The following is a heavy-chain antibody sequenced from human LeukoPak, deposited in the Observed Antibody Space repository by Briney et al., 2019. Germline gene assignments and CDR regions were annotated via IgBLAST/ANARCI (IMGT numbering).Heavy chain of an antibody. D-gene: IGHD2-2*01. CDR3: ARARRYCSSTSCYFDY. V-gene: IGHV1-45*02. J-gene: IGHJ4*02. CDR2: ITPFNGNT. Sequence: GSSVKVSCKASGYTFTYRYLHWVRQAPGQALEWMGWITPFNGNTNYAQKFQDRVTITRDRSMTTAYMELSSLRSDDTAVYYCARARRYCSSTSCYFDYWGQGTLVTVSS. CDR1: GYTFTYRY.